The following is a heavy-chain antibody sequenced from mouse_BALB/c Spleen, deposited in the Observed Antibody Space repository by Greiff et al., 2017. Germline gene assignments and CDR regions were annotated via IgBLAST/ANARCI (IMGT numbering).Heavy chain of an antibody. V-gene: IGHV5-17*02. CDR3: ARWDNKYDAMDY. CDR1: GFTFSSFG. CDR2: ISSGSSTI. Sequence: DVQLQESGGGLVQPGGSRKLSCAASGFTFSSFGMHWVRQAPEKGLEWVAYISSGSSTIYYADTVKGRFTISIDNPKSTVYLQMTSLRSEDTAMYYCARWDNKYDAMDYWGQGTSGTVSA. D-gene: IGHD4-1*01. J-gene: IGHJ4*01.